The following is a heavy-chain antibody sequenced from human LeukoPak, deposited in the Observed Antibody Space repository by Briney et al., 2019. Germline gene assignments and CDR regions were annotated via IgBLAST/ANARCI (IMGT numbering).Heavy chain of an antibody. CDR2: IWYDGSNK. CDR3: ARDLGYYDILTGYYPRSAASNWFDP. Sequence: GGSLRLSCAASGFTFSSYGMHWVRQAPGKGLEWVAVIWYDGSNKYYADSVKGRFTISRDNSKNTLYLQMNSLRAEDTAVYYCARDLGYYDILTGYYPRSAASNWFDPWGQGTLVTASS. CDR1: GFTFSSYG. D-gene: IGHD3-9*01. J-gene: IGHJ5*02. V-gene: IGHV3-33*01.